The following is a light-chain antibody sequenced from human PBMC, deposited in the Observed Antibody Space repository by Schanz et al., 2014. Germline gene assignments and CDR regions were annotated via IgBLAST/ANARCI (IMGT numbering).Light chain of an antibody. CDR3: QQSYSTPLT. CDR1: QDINKW. CDR2: AAS. J-gene: IGKJ4*01. Sequence: DIQMTQSPSSVSASVGDTVTITCRASQDINKWLAWYQHKPGKAPKLLIYAASTLQSGVPSRFSGSGSGTDFTLTISSLQPEDVATYYCQQSYSTPLTFGGGTKVEI. V-gene: IGKV1-27*01.